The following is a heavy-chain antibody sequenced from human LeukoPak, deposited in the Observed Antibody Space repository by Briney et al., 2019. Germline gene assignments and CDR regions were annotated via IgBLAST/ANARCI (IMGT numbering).Heavy chain of an antibody. CDR1: GFTFSSYA. CDR3: ARDRGSSGWYEAFDI. Sequence: GGSLRLSCAASGFTFSSYAMHWVRQAPNKGLEWVSFMSYDGSDKFYADSVKGRFTISRDNSKNTLFLQMNSLRAEDTAVYYCARDRGSSGWYEAFDIWGQGTRVTVSS. V-gene: IGHV3-30*04. D-gene: IGHD6-19*01. CDR2: MSYDGSDK. J-gene: IGHJ3*02.